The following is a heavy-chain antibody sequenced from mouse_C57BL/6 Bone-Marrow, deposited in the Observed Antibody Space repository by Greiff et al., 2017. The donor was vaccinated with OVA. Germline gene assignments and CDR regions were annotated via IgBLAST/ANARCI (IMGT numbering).Heavy chain of an antibody. CDR2: ISRGSSTI. V-gene: IGHV5-17*01. CDR1: GYTFSDYG. CDR3: GRLGLRGYYAMDD. D-gene: IGHD2-4*01. Sequence: VQLKESGAGLVKPGASLKLSCAASGYTFSDYGMHWVRQAPEQGLEWVAYISRGSSTIYYADTVKGRSTISRDNATNPLFLQMTSMMSEDTSMDYCGRLGLRGYYAMDDWGQGTSVTVSS. J-gene: IGHJ4*01.